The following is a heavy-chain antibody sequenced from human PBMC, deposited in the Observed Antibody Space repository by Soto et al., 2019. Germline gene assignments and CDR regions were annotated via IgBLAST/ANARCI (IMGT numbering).Heavy chain of an antibody. J-gene: IGHJ6*02. Sequence: GSLRLSCAASGFTFRSYGMHWVRQAPGKGLEWLAVISNDGTNKYLADSVKGRLTLSRDNSRNTLSLEINNLRPEDTAVYYCGKDTLDCSGGDCPLYYYYGMDVWGQGTTVTVSS. CDR3: GKDTLDCSGGDCPLYYYYGMDV. CDR1: GFTFRSYG. CDR2: ISNDGTNK. D-gene: IGHD2-15*01. V-gene: IGHV3-30*18.